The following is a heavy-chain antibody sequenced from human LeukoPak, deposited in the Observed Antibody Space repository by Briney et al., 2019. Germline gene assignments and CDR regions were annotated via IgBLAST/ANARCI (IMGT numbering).Heavy chain of an antibody. CDR3: ARGLLGARRAALLGS. CDR1: GYTFINNW. D-gene: IGHD6-13*01. CDR2: INPTGTGT. J-gene: IGHJ5*02. V-gene: IGHV1-46*01. Sequence: ASVKVSCKASGYTFINNWMHWVRQAPGQGLEWIGLINPTGTGTLYAQKFQGRVTMTRDMSTSTDYMELSSLRSDDTAVYYCARGLLGARRAALLGSWGQGTLVTVSS.